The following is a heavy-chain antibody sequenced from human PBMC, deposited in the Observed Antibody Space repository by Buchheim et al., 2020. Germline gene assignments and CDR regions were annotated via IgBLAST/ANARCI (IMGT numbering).Heavy chain of an antibody. J-gene: IGHJ6*02. Sequence: QVQLQESGPGLVKPSQTLSLTCTVSGGSISSGGYYWSWIRQHPGKGLEWIGYIYYSGSTYYKPSLKSRVTISVDTSKNQFSLKLSSVTAADTAVYYCARESWALGYCSSTSCYKPYYYYYGMDVWGQGTT. CDR1: GGSISSGGYY. CDR3: ARESWALGYCSSTSCYKPYYYYYGMDV. D-gene: IGHD2-2*01. CDR2: IYYSGST. V-gene: IGHV4-31*03.